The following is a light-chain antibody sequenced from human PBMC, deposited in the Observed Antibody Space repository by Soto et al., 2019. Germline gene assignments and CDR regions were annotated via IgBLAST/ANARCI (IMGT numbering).Light chain of an antibody. J-gene: IGKJ2*01. CDR2: GAY. CDR1: QSVSSY. Sequence: EIVMTQSPTTLSVSPGERAALYCRASQSVSSYLACYQQKPVQALRHPIYGAYTRANGIPARFSGRGSGTEFTLTSSSLQSVDFAVYYCQHDNNWPPYTFGLGTKVE. CDR3: QHDNNWPPYT. V-gene: IGKV3-15*01.